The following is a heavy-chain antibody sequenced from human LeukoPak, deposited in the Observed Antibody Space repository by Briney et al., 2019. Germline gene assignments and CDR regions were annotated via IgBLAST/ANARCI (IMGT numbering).Heavy chain of an antibody. CDR1: GFTFSSYA. D-gene: IGHD5-24*01. J-gene: IGHJ4*02. V-gene: IGHV3-23*01. CDR2: ISGSGGST. CDR3: AKDPRVGSRVATPCH. Sequence: SGGSLRLSCAASGFTFSSYAMCWVRQAPGKGLEWVSAISGSGGSTYYADSVKGRFTISRDNSKSTLFLQMNSLRAEDTAVYYCAKDPRVGSRVATPCHWGQGTPVTVSS.